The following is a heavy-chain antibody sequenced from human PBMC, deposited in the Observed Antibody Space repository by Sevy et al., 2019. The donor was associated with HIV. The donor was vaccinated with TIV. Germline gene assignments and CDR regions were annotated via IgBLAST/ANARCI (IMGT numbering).Heavy chain of an antibody. CDR3: TTHIVVVTTHDY. J-gene: IGHJ4*02. CDR2: IKSKTDGGTT. CDR1: GFTFSNAW. V-gene: IGHV3-15*01. D-gene: IGHD2-21*02. Sequence: GGSLRLSCAASGFTFSNAWMSWVRQAPGKGLEWVGRIKSKTDGGTTDYAAPVKGRFTISRDDSKNTLYLQMNSLKTTETAVYYCTTHIVVVTTHDYWGQGTLVTVSS.